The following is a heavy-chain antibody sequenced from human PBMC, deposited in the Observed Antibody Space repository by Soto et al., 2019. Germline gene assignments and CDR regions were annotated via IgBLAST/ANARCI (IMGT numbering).Heavy chain of an antibody. J-gene: IGHJ3*01. V-gene: IGHV3-53*01. D-gene: IGHD2-2*02. CDR2: IYSGGST. Sequence: LILSCAASGFTVSSNYMSWVRQAPGKGLEWVSVIYSGGSTYYADSVKGRFTISRDNSKNTLYLQMNSLRAEDTAVYYCYTTRQPPRDAFDFWGQGTMVTVSS. CDR3: YTTRQPPRDAFDF. CDR1: GFTVSSNY.